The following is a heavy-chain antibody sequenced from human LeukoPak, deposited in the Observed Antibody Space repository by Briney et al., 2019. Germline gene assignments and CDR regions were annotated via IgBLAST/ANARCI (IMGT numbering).Heavy chain of an antibody. CDR1: GFPVISNY. J-gene: IGHJ5*02. D-gene: IGHD3-10*01. CDR2: IYSGGST. V-gene: IGHV3-53*01. Sequence: PGGSLRLSCAASGFPVISNYMSWARQAPGKGLEWVSVIYSGGSTCYADSVKGRFTISRDNSKNTLYLQMNSLRAEDTAVYYCARTWFGESHNWFDPWGQGTLVTVSS. CDR3: ARTWFGESHNWFDP.